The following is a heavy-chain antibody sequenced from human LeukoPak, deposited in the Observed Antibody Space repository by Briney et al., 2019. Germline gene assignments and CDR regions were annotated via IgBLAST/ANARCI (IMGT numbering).Heavy chain of an antibody. CDR1: GFTFSSYA. CDR3: AKRASMVFNYYYGMDV. J-gene: IGHJ6*02. CDR2: ISGSGGST. Sequence: GGSLRLSCAASGFTFSSYAMSWVRQAPGKGLEWVSAISGSGGSTYYADSVKGRFTISRDNSKNTLYLQMNSLRAEDTAVYYCAKRASMVFNYYYGMDVWGQGTTVTVSS. V-gene: IGHV3-23*01. D-gene: IGHD3-10*01.